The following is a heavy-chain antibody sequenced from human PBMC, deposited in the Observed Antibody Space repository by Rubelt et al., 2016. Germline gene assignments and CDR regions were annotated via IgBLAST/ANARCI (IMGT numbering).Heavy chain of an antibody. CDR3: ARGLEGVVL. D-gene: IGHD3-3*01. V-gene: IGHV4-39*07. CDR2: IYYCGST. CDR1: GGSISSSSYY. J-gene: IGHJ4*02. Sequence: QLQLQESGPGLVKPSETLSLTCTVSGGSISSSSYYWGWIRQPPGTGLEWIGSIYYCGSTYYNPFLKCRDNGSVDTSKNQVALKLSSVTAAETAVCYCARGLEGVVLWGQGTLVTVSS.